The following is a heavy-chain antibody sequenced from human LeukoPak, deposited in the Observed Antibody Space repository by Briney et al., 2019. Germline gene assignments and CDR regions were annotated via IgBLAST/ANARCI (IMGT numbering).Heavy chain of an antibody. CDR2: INHSGST. CDR1: GGSFNGYY. J-gene: IGHJ4*02. V-gene: IGHV4-34*01. CDR3: ASGYAFSPLDY. D-gene: IGHD2-8*01. Sequence: SETLSLTCAVYGGSFNGYYWSWIRQPPGKGLEWIGEINHSGSTNYNPSLKSRVTISVDTSKNQFSLKLSSVTAADTAVYYCASGYAFSPLDYWGQGTLVTVSS.